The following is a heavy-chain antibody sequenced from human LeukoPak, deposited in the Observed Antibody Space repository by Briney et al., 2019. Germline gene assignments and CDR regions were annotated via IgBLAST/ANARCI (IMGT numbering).Heavy chain of an antibody. CDR1: GFTFSSYA. CDR3: ARDWDAYNSDC. CDR2: ISGSGGST. V-gene: IGHV3-23*01. Sequence: GGSLRLSCAASGFTFSSYAMSWVRQAPGKGLEWVSAISGSGGSTYYADSVKGRFTISRDNAKNTLYLQMNSLRAEDTAVYYCARDWDAYNSDCWGQGTLVTVSS. J-gene: IGHJ4*02. D-gene: IGHD5-24*01.